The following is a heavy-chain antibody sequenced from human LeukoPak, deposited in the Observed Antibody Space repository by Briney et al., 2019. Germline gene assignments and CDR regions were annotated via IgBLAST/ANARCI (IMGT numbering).Heavy chain of an antibody. Sequence: ASVKVSCKASGYTFTGYYMHWVRQAPGQGLEWMGWINPNSGGTNYAQKFQGRVTMTRDTSISTAYMELSRLRSDDTAVYYCARDGEYSYGNGWFDPWGQGTLVTVSS. CDR3: ARDGEYSYGNGWFDP. D-gene: IGHD5-18*01. J-gene: IGHJ5*02. CDR1: GYTFTGYY. V-gene: IGHV1-2*02. CDR2: INPNSGGT.